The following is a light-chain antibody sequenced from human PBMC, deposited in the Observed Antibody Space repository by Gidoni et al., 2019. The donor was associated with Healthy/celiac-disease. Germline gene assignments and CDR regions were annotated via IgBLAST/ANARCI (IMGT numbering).Light chain of an antibody. CDR3: QQYNSFAYT. CDR1: QSISSW. CDR2: RAS. Sequence: DIQMTQSPSTLSASVGDRVTIICRASQSISSWLAWNQQKPGKAPKLLIYRASSLESGVPSRFSGSGSGTEFTLTISSLQPDDFATYYCQQYNSFAYTFGQGTKLEIK. J-gene: IGKJ2*01. V-gene: IGKV1-5*03.